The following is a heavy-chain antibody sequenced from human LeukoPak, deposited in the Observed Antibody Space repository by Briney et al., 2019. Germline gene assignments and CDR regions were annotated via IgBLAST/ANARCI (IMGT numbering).Heavy chain of an antibody. V-gene: IGHV3-23*01. CDR1: GFTFSSYA. J-gene: IGHJ5*02. Sequence: GGSLRLSCAASGFTFSSYAMSWVRQAPGKGLKWVSAISGSGGSTYYADSVKGRFTISRDNSKNTLYLQMNSLRAEDTAVYYCAKDRRGPSWFDPWGQGTLVTVSS. CDR2: ISGSGGST. CDR3: AKDRRGPSWFDP.